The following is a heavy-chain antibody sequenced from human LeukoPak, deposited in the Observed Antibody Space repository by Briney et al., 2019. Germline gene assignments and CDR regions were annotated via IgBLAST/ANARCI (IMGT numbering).Heavy chain of an antibody. V-gene: IGHV4-59*11. D-gene: IGHD6-6*01. CDR1: GGSISSHY. J-gene: IGHJ4*02. CDR2: IHYSGST. Sequence: PSETLSLTCTVSGGSISSHYWSWIRQPPGKGLEWIGYIHYSGSTNYNPSLKSRVTISVDTSKNQFSLKLSSVTAADTAVYYCARVSSSSGATLWGQGTLVTVSS. CDR3: ARVSSSSGATL.